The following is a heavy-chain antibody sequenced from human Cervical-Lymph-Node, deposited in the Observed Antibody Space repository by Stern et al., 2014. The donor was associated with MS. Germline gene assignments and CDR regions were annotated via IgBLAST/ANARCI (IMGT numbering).Heavy chain of an antibody. Sequence: EVQLVESGGGLVKPGGSLRLSCAASGFTFRSYSMNWVRPATGKELDCVSFISSSSSYIYYADSVKGRFTISRDNAKNSLYLQMNSLRAEDTAVYYCARGFFSYGYDFDYWGQGTLVTVSS. CDR1: GFTFRSYS. CDR2: ISSSSSYI. CDR3: ARGFFSYGYDFDY. D-gene: IGHD5-18*01. J-gene: IGHJ4*02. V-gene: IGHV3-21*01.